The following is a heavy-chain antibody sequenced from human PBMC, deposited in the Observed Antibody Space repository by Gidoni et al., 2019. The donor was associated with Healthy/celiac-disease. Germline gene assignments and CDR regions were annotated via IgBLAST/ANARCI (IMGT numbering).Heavy chain of an antibody. J-gene: IGHJ4*02. D-gene: IGHD6-13*01. CDR1: GFTFSSYA. Sequence: QVQLVESGGGVVQPGRSLRLSCAASGFTFSSYAMHWVRQAPGKGLEWVAVISYDGSNKYYADSVKGRFTISRDNSKNTLYLQMNSLRAEDTAVYYCARDSSSWYGPCDYWGQGTLVTVSS. V-gene: IGHV3-30-3*01. CDR3: ARDSSSWYGPCDY. CDR2: ISYDGSNK.